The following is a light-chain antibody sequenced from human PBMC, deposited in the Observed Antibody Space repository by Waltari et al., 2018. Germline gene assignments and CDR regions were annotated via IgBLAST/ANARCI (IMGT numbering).Light chain of an antibody. CDR2: DNN. CDR1: SSNIGGYY. CDR3: GAWDSSLSDHV. V-gene: IGLV1-51*01. J-gene: IGLJ6*01. Sequence: QSVLTQPPSVSGDPGQRVTIPCTGSSSNIGGYYVSWYQQFPGTAPKLLIYDNNKRPSGVSDRFSGSKSGTSASLTITGLQPGDEADYYCGAWDSSLSDHVFGSGTKLTVL.